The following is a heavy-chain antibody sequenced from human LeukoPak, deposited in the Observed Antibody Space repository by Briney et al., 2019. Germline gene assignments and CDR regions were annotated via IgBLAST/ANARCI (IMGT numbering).Heavy chain of an antibody. CDR1: GFTFSSYS. CDR3: ARDQYYYDSSGYYYGSYFDY. D-gene: IGHD3-22*01. CDR2: ISSSSSYI. Sequence: GGSLRLSCAASGFTFSSYSMNWVRQAPGKGLEWVSSISSSSSYIYYADSVKGRFTISRDNAKNSLYLQMNSLRAEDTAVYYCARDQYYYDSSGYYYGSYFDYWGQGTLVTVSS. V-gene: IGHV3-21*01. J-gene: IGHJ4*02.